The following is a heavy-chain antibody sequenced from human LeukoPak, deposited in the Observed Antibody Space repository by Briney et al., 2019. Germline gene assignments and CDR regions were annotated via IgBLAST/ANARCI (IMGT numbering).Heavy chain of an antibody. CDR1: GFTFSSYA. D-gene: IGHD3-22*01. CDR3: ATTYDSSGYYTGY. V-gene: IGHV3-23*01. J-gene: IGHJ4*02. Sequence: GGSLRLSCAASGFTFSSYAMNWVRQAPGKGLEWVSSISGSGDRTYYADSVNGRFTISRDNSKNTLYLQMNSLRAEDTAVYYCATTYDSSGYYTGYWGQGTLVTVSS. CDR2: ISGSGDRT.